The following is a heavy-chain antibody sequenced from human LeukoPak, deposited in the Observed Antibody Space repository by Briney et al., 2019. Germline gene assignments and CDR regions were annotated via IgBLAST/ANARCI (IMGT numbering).Heavy chain of an antibody. V-gene: IGHV4-39*01. J-gene: IGHJ4*02. CDR1: GGSVSSTTYY. D-gene: IGHD3-10*01. CDR3: ARYVVYGSGKYYFDY. CDR2: INYSGST. Sequence: SETLSLTCTVSGGSVSSTTYYWSWIRQPPGKGLEWIASINYSGSTYYNPSLKSRVTISVDTSENQFSLKLSSATAADTAVYYCARYVVYGSGKYYFDYWGQGTLVTVSS.